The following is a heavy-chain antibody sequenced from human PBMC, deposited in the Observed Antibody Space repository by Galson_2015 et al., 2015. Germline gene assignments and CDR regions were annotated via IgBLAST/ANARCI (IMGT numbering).Heavy chain of an antibody. D-gene: IGHD2-2*01. Sequence: SVKVSCKASGGTFSSYAISWVRQAPGQGLEWMGGIIPIFGTANYAQKFQGRVTITADESTSTAYMELSSLRSEDTAVYYCARDACSSTSCYVRGHAFEIWGQGTMVTVSS. CDR1: GGTFSSYA. CDR2: IIPIFGTA. J-gene: IGHJ3*02. CDR3: ARDACSSTSCYVRGHAFEI. V-gene: IGHV1-69*13.